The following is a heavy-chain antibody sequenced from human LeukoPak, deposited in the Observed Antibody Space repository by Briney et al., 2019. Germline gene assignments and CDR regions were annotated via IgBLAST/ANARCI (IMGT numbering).Heavy chain of an antibody. J-gene: IGHJ4*02. V-gene: IGHV1-58*01. CDR3: TSDPTFYSGRYCFDY. Sequence: ASVKVSCKASGFTFGNSAVQWVRQARGQRLEWIGWIVVGSGNTNYAQKFQERVTITRDMSTITAYMELSSLRSEDTAVYYCTSDPTFYSGRYCFDYWGQGTLVTVSS. CDR2: IVVGSGNT. CDR1: GFTFGNSA. D-gene: IGHD1-26*01.